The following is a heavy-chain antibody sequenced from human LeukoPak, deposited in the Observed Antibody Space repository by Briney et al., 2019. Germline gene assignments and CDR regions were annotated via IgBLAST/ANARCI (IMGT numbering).Heavy chain of an antibody. CDR2: IYYSGST. Sequence: SETLSLTCTVSGGSISNYFWSWIRQPPGKGLEWIGYIYYSGSTNYNPSVKSRITMSVDISKNHFSLKLSSVTAADTAVYYCARNGYSSGWYFGYWGQGTLVTVSS. CDR1: GGSISNYF. D-gene: IGHD6-19*01. J-gene: IGHJ4*02. V-gene: IGHV4-59*01. CDR3: ARNGYSSGWYFGY.